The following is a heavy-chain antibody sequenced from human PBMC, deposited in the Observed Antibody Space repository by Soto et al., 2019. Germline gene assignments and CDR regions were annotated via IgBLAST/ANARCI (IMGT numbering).Heavy chain of an antibody. Sequence: QVPLVQSGAEVKKPGASVKVSCKASGYTFTSYYMHWVRQAPGQGLEWMGIINPSGGSTSYAQKFQGRVTMTRDTSTSTVYMELSSLRSEDTAVYYCARGEVVVAARYYYYGMDVWGQGTTVTVSS. J-gene: IGHJ6*02. V-gene: IGHV1-46*01. CDR2: INPSGGST. CDR3: ARGEVVVAARYYYYGMDV. D-gene: IGHD2-15*01. CDR1: GYTFTSYY.